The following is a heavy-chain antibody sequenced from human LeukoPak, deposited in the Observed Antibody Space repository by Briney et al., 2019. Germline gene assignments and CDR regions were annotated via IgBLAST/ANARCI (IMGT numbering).Heavy chain of an antibody. Sequence: ASVKLSCKASGYTFTSYGISWVRQAPGQGLEWMGWISAYNGNTNYAQKLQGRVTMTTDTSTSTAYMELRSLRSDDTAVYYCARDLPGPWSYYFDYWGQGTLVTVSS. CDR1: GYTFTSYG. CDR2: ISAYNGNT. CDR3: ARDLPGPWSYYFDY. D-gene: IGHD2-8*02. J-gene: IGHJ4*02. V-gene: IGHV1-18*04.